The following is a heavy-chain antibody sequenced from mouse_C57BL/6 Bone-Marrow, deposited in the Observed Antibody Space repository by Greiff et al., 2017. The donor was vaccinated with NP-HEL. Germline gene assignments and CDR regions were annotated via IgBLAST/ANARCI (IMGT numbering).Heavy chain of an antibody. V-gene: IGHV5-4*01. J-gene: IGHJ3*01. CDR3: ARVGTWGYRYSFAY. Sequence: DVQLVESGGGLVKPGGSLKLSCAASGFTFSSYAMSWVRQTPEKRLEWVATISDGGSYTYYPDNVKGRFTISRDNAKNNLYLQMSHLKSEDTAMYYCARVGTWGYRYSFAYWGQGTLVTVSA. CDR1: GFTFSSYA. CDR2: ISDGGSYT. D-gene: IGHD3-1*01.